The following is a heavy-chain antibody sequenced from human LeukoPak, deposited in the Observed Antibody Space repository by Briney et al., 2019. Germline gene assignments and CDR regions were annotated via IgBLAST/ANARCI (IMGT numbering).Heavy chain of an antibody. CDR2: IKQDGSEK. J-gene: IGHJ4*02. D-gene: IGHD3-3*01. CDR3: ARQRLISGYFDY. CDR1: GFTFSSYA. Sequence: GGSLRLSCAASGFTFSSYAMSWVRQAPGKGLEWVANIKQDGSEKYYVDSVKGRFTISRDNAKNSLYLQMNSLRAEDTAVYYCARQRLISGYFDYWGQGTLVTVSS. V-gene: IGHV3-7*01.